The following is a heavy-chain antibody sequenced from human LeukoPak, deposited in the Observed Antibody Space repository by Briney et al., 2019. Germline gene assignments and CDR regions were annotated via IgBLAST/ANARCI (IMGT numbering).Heavy chain of an antibody. CDR3: TTGKAGTTRFYYYYGMDV. D-gene: IGHD1-1*01. J-gene: IGHJ6*02. Sequence: GGSLRLSCAASGFTFSNAWMSWVRQAPGKGLEWIGRIKSKTDGGTTDCAAPVKGRFTISRDDSKNTLYLQMNSLKTEDTAVYYCTTGKAGTTRFYYYYGMDVWGQGTTVTVSS. CDR2: IKSKTDGGTT. V-gene: IGHV3-15*01. CDR1: GFTFSNAW.